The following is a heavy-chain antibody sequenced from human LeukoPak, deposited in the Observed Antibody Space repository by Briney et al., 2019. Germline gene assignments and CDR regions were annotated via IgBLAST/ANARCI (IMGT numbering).Heavy chain of an antibody. CDR1: GFTFRSHG. Sequence: GGSLRLSCVASGFTFRSHGMHWVRQAPGKGLEWVAVIWYDGSNEYFADSVKGRFTISRDNAKNTLYLRMNSLRGEDTAVYYCARAEDCTSTSCPRAFDNWGQGTMVTVSS. CDR3: ARAEDCTSTSCPRAFDN. V-gene: IGHV3-33*01. CDR2: IWYDGSNE. D-gene: IGHD2-2*01. J-gene: IGHJ3*02.